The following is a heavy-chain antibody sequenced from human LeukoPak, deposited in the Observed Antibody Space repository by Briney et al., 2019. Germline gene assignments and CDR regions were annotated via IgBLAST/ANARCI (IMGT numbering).Heavy chain of an antibody. CDR2: IWYDGSNK. Sequence: PGGSLRLSCAASGFTFSSYGMHWVRQAPGKGLEWVAVIWYDGSNKYYADSVKGRFTISRDNSKNTLYLQMNSLRAEGTAVYYCARAVAVETSFDYWGQGTLVTVSS. D-gene: IGHD6-19*01. J-gene: IGHJ4*02. V-gene: IGHV3-33*01. CDR3: ARAVAVETSFDY. CDR1: GFTFSSYG.